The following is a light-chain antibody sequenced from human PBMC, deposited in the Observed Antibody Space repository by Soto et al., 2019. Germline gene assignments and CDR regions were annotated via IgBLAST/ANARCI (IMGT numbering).Light chain of an antibody. Sequence: EIVMTQSPDTLSVSPGERATLSCRASQSVSTNLAWYQQKPGQASRLLIYGASTRATGITARFSGSVSGTEYTLTISSLQSEYFAVDHGQQYNNLPYTFGEGKKLEIK. V-gene: IGKV3-15*01. CDR2: GAS. J-gene: IGKJ2*01. CDR3: QQYNNLPYT. CDR1: QSVSTN.